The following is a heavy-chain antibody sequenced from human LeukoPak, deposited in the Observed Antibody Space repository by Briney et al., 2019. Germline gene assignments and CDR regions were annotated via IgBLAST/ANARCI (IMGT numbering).Heavy chain of an antibody. CDR3: ARESLGIGFDY. CDR2: IYTSGST. D-gene: IGHD1-14*01. CDR1: GGSSSSYC. J-gene: IGHJ4*02. Sequence: SGSLCLTCIVQGGSSSSYCWSWFRQPAGKGLEWIGRIYTSGSTNYNPSLKSRVTMSVDTSKNQFSLKLSSVTAADTAVYYCARESLGIGFDYWGQGTLVTVSS. V-gene: IGHV4-4*07.